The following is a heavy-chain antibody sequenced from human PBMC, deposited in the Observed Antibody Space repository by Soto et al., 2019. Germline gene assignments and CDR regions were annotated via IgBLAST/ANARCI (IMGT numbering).Heavy chain of an antibody. CDR3: PRAVGRRVFKYAVDV. V-gene: IGHV1-2*02. Sequence: SVKVSCKASGYTFIDPDILWVRQAPAPGLERSGWSPPNAPVTEDAQEFLVRVTMPRDASINTAYVVVTGLTFDATALYFCPRAVGRRVFKYAVDVWGQGTLDIVS. CDR2: SPPNAPVT. J-gene: IGHJ3*01. CDR1: GYTFIDPD. D-gene: IGHD1-26*01.